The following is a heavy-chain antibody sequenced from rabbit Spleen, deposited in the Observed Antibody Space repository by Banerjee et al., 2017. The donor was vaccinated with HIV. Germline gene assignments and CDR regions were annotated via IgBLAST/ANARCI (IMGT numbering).Heavy chain of an antibody. Sequence: QEQLKESGGGLVQPGGSLKLSCNASGFTLSSYYMNWVRQAPGKGLEWIACIYNGDGSTYYASWAKGRFTISKTSSTTVTLQMTSLTAADTATYFCARDSTYDSSSYISNLWGPGTLVTVS. CDR2: IYNGDGST. CDR1: GFTLSSYYM. D-gene: IGHD8-1*01. J-gene: IGHJ6*01. V-gene: IGHV1S45*01. CDR3: ARDSTYDSSSYISNL.